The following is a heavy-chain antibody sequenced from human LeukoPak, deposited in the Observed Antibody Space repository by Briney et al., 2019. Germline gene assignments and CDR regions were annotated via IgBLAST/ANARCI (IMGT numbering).Heavy chain of an antibody. J-gene: IGHJ5*02. V-gene: IGHV3-30*18. Sequence: PGGSLRLSCAASGFSFSASSMSWVRQAPGKGLEWVAVISYDGSNKYYADSVKGRFTISRDNSKNTLYLQMNSLRAEDTAVYYCAKGVSLYSSGWYETWGQGTLVTVSS. CDR3: AKGVSLYSSGWYET. D-gene: IGHD6-19*01. CDR2: ISYDGSNK. CDR1: GFSFSASS.